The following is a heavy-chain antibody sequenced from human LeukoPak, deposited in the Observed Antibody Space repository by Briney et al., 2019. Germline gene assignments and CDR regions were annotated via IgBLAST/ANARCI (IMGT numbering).Heavy chain of an antibody. CDR3: VREGEGPLSKDFDY. J-gene: IGHJ4*02. CDR1: GFTFTDHY. D-gene: IGHD2/OR15-2a*01. V-gene: IGHV1-2*02. Sequence: ASMKVSCKSSGFTFTDHYIHWVRQGPGQGLEWMGYIGPHSTFTSSPQEFQGRVTMTRDASMSTAYMELTRLTSDDTAVYYCVREGEGPLSKDFDYWGQGTLVTVPS. CDR2: IGPHSTFT.